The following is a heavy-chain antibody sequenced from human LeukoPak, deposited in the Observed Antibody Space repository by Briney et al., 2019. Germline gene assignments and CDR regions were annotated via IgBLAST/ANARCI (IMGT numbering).Heavy chain of an antibody. V-gene: IGHV3-7*01. Sequence: GGSLRLSCAASGFTFSSYWMSWVRQAPGKGLEWVANIKQDGSEKYYVDPVKGRFTISRDNAKNSLYLQMNSLRAEDTAVYYCARASITMVRGAFDYWGQGTLVTVSS. CDR1: GFTFSSYW. CDR3: ARASITMVRGAFDY. CDR2: IKQDGSEK. D-gene: IGHD3-10*01. J-gene: IGHJ4*02.